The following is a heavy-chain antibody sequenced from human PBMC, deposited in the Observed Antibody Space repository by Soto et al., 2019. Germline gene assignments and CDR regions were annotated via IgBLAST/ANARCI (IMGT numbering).Heavy chain of an antibody. CDR1: GGSISSYY. V-gene: IGHV4-4*07. CDR3: ERDGGSDEDD. D-gene: IGHD1-26*01. CDR2: IYTSGST. J-gene: IGHJ4*01. Sequence: QVQLQESGPGLVKPSETLSLTCTVSGGSISSYYWSWIRQPAGKGREWIGRIYTSGSTTYNPSLQRRGTTAVDTSRNQGAQKLSSGTAADTAEYDCERDGGSDEDDSGHGTLVT.